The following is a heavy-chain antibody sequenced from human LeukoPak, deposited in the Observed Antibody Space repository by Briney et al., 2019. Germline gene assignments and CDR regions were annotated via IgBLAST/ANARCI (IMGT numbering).Heavy chain of an antibody. V-gene: IGHV3-74*01. D-gene: IGHD3-10*01. Sequence: GGSLRLSCAASGFTFSSYWMHWVRQAPGKGLVWVSRINSDGSSTGYADSVKGRFTISRDNAKNTLYLQMNSLRAEDTAVYYCARDRYYGSYGMDVWGQGTTVTVSS. CDR3: ARDRYYGSYGMDV. CDR1: GFTFSSYW. J-gene: IGHJ6*02. CDR2: INSDGSST.